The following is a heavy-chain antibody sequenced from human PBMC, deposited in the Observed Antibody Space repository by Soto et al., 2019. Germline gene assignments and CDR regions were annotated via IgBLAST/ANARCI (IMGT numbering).Heavy chain of an antibody. CDR3: AKPILRRNWNYEVLFDE. CDR1: GFTFSSYA. J-gene: IGHJ4*02. Sequence: GGSLRLSCAASGFTFSSYAMSWVRQAPGKGLEWVSAISGSGGSTYYADSVKGRFTISRDNSKNTLYLQMNSLRAEDTAVYYCAKPILRRNWNYEVLFDEWGQGTLVTVSS. D-gene: IGHD1-7*01. CDR2: ISGSGGST. V-gene: IGHV3-23*01.